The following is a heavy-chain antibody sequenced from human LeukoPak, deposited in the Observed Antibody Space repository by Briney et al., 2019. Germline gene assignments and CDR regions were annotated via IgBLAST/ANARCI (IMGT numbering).Heavy chain of an antibody. CDR2: ISPYKGDT. D-gene: IGHD3-22*01. CDR1: GYIFSNCG. CDR3: ARSHSGSLRAPCDH. V-gene: IGHV1-18*01. J-gene: IGHJ4*02. Sequence: ASVKVSCKASGYIFSNCGVIGVRQAPGQGLEWMAWISPYKGDTKYAQKFQGRVTVTADTSTATVYMELRSLRSDDTAIYYCARSHSGSLRAPCDHWGQGTLVTVST.